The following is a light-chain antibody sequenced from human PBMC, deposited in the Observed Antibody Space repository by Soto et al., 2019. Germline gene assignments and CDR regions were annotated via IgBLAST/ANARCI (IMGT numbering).Light chain of an antibody. V-gene: IGKV3-15*01. CDR3: QHYDHWPPWT. CDR1: QSVSSN. CDR2: AAS. J-gene: IGKJ1*01. Sequence: EIVMTQSPVTLSVSPGERATLSCRASQSVSSNLAWYQQKPGQAPRLLIYAASTRATGIPARFSGSGSGTEFTLTISGLQSEDFAIYYCQHYDHWPPWTFGHGTKVEIK.